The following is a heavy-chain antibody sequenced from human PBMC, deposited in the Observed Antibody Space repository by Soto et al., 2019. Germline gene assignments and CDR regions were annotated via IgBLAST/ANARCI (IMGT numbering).Heavy chain of an antibody. CDR1: GDSFTNYW. D-gene: IGHD6-13*01. J-gene: IGHJ5*02. CDR2: IDPVDSYT. CDR3: ARIESIARTWFAP. Sequence: PVVSLTISCRGAGDSFTNYWISWVRRMPGNGLEWMGNIDPVDSYTNYSPSFQGHVTFSVDTSISTAYLQWGSLKASDTAMYYCARIESIARTWFAPWGQGTPVTVSS. V-gene: IGHV5-10-1*01.